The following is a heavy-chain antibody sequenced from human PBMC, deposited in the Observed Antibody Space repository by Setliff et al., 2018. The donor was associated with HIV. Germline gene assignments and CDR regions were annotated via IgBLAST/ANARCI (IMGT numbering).Heavy chain of an antibody. D-gene: IGHD3-22*01. CDR3: ARYDSSGYYPSNYYYGMDV. V-gene: IGHV1-18*01. CDR2: ISAYNGNT. J-gene: IGHJ6*04. CDR1: GYTFTNYG. Sequence: GASVKVSCKASGYTFTNYGISWVRQAPGQGLEWMGWISAYNGNTNYAQKLQGRVTMTTDTSTSTVYMELRSLRSDDTAVYYCARYDSSGYYPSNYYYGMDVWGKGTTVTVSS.